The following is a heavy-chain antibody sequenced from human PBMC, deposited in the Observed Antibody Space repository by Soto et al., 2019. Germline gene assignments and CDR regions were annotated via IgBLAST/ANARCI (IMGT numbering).Heavy chain of an antibody. J-gene: IGHJ4*02. Sequence: QVQLVESGGGVVQPGRSLRLSCAASGFTFSSYGMHWVRQAPGKGLEWVAVISYDGSNKYYADSVKGRFTISRDNSKNTLYLQMNSLRSEDTAVDYCAKGEVVASDFLFDYWGQGTLVTVSS. D-gene: IGHD2-15*01. V-gene: IGHV3-30*18. CDR1: GFTFSSYG. CDR2: ISYDGSNK. CDR3: AKGEVVASDFLFDY.